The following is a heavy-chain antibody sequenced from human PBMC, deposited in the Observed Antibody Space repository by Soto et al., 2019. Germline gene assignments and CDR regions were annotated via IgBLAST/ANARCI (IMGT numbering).Heavy chain of an antibody. CDR2: IYYSGST. J-gene: IGHJ4*02. CDR3: AAPGEIFGVGGFDY. D-gene: IGHD3-3*01. Sequence: QLQLQESGPGLVKPSETLSLTCTVSGGSISSSSYYWGWIRQPPGKGLEWIGSIYYSGSTYYNPSLESRVTISVDTSKNQFSLKVSSVTAADTAVYYCAAPGEIFGVGGFDYWGQGTLVTVSS. CDR1: GGSISSSSYY. V-gene: IGHV4-39*01.